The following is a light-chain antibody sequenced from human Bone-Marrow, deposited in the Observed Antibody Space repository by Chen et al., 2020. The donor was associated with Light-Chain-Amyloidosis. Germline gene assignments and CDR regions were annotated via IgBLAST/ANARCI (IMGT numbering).Light chain of an antibody. CDR1: SSNIGAGYD. CDR3: QSYDSSLSGSGV. V-gene: IGLV1-40*01. Sequence: QPVLTQPPSVSGAPGQSVTIPCTGSSSNIGAGYDVHWYQQLPGTAPKLLIYGNRNRPSGVPDRFSGSKSGTSASLAITGLQAEDEADYYCQSYDSSLSGSGVFGGGTKLTVL. J-gene: IGLJ2*01. CDR2: GNR.